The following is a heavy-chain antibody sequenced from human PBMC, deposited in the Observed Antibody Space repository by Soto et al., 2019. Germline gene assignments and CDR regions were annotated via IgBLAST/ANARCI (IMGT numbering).Heavy chain of an antibody. CDR1: GDSVSRADSY. J-gene: IGHJ4*02. V-gene: IGHV4-61*08. D-gene: IGHD1-1*01. Sequence: QVQMQESGPGLVKPSETLSLTCTVSGDSVSRADSYWSWIRQPPGKGLEWIGYICCSGSTEYNPSLRGRDIISIGTPKNQLALKLSTVTAADAAVYFCARGLDNNKVGWWGQGTLVTVSS. CDR3: ARGLDNNKVGW. CDR2: ICCSGST.